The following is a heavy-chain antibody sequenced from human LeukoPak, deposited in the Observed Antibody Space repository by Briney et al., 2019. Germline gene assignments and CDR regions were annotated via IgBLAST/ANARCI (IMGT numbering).Heavy chain of an antibody. CDR3: ARVSWAVTLHMDV. D-gene: IGHD4-4*01. V-gene: IGHV3-11*01. CDR2: ISSSGSTI. Sequence: GGSLRLSCAASGFTFSDYYMSWIRQAPGKGLEWVPYISSSGSTIYYADSVKGRFTISRDNAKNSLYLQMNSLRAEDTAVYYCARVSWAVTLHMDVWGQGTTVTVSS. CDR1: GFTFSDYY. J-gene: IGHJ6*02.